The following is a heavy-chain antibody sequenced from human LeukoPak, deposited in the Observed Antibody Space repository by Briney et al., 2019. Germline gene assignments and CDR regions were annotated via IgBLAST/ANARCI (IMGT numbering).Heavy chain of an antibody. D-gene: IGHD4-17*01. CDR3: ARPTTVTTISADAFDI. CDR1: GFTFSDYT. CDR2: ISSGGTYK. V-gene: IGHV3-21*01. Sequence: PGGSLRLSCAASGFTFSDYTMNWVRQAPGKGLEWVSSISSGGTYKYYADSVKGRFAISRDNAQNSLYLQMNSLRAEDSSVYYCARPTTVTTISADAFDIWGQGTMVTVSS. J-gene: IGHJ3*02.